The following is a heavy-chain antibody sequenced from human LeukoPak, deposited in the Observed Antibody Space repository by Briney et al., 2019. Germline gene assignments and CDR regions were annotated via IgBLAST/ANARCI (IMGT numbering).Heavy chain of an antibody. V-gene: IGHV4-34*01. CDR1: GGSFSGYY. Sequence: SETLSLTCAVYGGSFSGYYWSWIRQPPGKGLEWIGEINHSGSTNYNPSLKSRVTISVDTSKSQFSLKLSSVTAADTAVYYCARDWRDYGDYDKFDYWGQGTLVTVSS. D-gene: IGHD4-17*01. CDR2: INHSGST. J-gene: IGHJ4*02. CDR3: ARDWRDYGDYDKFDY.